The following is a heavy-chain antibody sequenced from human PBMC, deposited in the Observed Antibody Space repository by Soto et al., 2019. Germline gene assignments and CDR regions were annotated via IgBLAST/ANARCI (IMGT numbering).Heavy chain of an antibody. V-gene: IGHV3-23*01. CDR3: ARPYYYGSGSYYRDYYYGMDV. Sequence: GGSLRLSCAASGFTFRNYAMTWVRQAPGKGLEWVSLLTSDGSAYYADSVKGRFTISRDNSKNTVYLQMDSLRAEDTAVYYCARPYYYGSGSYYRDYYYGMDVWGQGTTVTVSS. CDR1: GFTFRNYA. D-gene: IGHD3-10*01. J-gene: IGHJ6*02. CDR2: LTSDGSA.